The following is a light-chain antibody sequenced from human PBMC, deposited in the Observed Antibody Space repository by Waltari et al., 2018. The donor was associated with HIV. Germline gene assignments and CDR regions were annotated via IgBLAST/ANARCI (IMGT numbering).Light chain of an antibody. V-gene: IGLV1-44*01. CDR1: GSNIGGTS. Sequence: QSVLIQPPSASGTPGQRVSISCSGSGSNIGGTSVNWFQQLAGTAPKLLIYNNNQRPSGVPDRFSGSKSGTSASLAISGLQSEDEAEFYCASWDDSLKGYVFGAGTTVTVL. CDR2: NNN. J-gene: IGLJ1*01. CDR3: ASWDDSLKGYV.